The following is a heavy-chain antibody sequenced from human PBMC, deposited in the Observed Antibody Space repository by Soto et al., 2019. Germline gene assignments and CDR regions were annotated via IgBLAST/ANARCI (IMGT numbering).Heavy chain of an antibody. CDR2: VSTYSEHT. D-gene: IGHD1-20*01. CDR3: ARDLNWKNVLSFDS. CDR1: GYICNSVG. V-gene: IGHV1-18*04. J-gene: IGHJ4*02. Sequence: QLVQSGDEVKKPGASVKVSCRASGYICNSVGISWLRQVPGQGLDWMGWVSTYSEHTKSVQKFQDRVTLTADTATSTVHMELRSLRSAGTVVYYCARDLNWKNVLSFDSWGQGTLVTVSS.